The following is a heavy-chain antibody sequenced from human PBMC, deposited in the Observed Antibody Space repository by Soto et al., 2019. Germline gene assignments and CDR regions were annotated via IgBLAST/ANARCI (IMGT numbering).Heavy chain of an antibody. CDR2: IYWDVDK. Sequence: QITLNESGPTVVKPAETLTLTRTFSGFSLTTSGVGVGWIRQSPGKAPEWLALIYWDVDKRYSASLKSRLTITKDTSKNQVVLTMASVDPADTATYYCAHRILRTVFGLVTTTAIYFDFWGQGTPVVVSS. CDR1: GFSLTTSGVG. D-gene: IGHD3-3*01. J-gene: IGHJ4*02. CDR3: AHRILRTVFGLVTTTAIYFDF. V-gene: IGHV2-5*02.